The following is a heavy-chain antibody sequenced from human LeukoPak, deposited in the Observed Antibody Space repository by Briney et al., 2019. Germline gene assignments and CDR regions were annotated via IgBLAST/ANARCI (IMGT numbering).Heavy chain of an antibody. CDR2: IYCSGST. J-gene: IGHJ4*02. V-gene: IGHV4-59*01. Sequence: SETLSLTCTVSGGSISSYYWSWIRQPPGKGLEWIGYIYCSGSTNYNPSLKSRVTISVDTSKNQFSLKLSSVTAADTAVYYCARGEWNYEFDYWGQGTLVTVSS. CDR3: ARGEWNYEFDY. CDR1: GGSISSYY. D-gene: IGHD1-7*01.